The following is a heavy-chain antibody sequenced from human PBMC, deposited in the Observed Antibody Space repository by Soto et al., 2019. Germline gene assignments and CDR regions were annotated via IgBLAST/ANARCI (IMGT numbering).Heavy chain of an antibody. CDR3: ARAPGIVPAVFDM. V-gene: IGHV4-59*01. J-gene: IGHJ3*02. Sequence: PGKGLEWICYIYYSGSTNYNPSLKLRVTISVDTSKNKFSLKLSSVTAADTAVYYCARAPGIVPAVFDMWGQGTMVSVPS. D-gene: IGHD2-2*01. CDR2: IYYSGST.